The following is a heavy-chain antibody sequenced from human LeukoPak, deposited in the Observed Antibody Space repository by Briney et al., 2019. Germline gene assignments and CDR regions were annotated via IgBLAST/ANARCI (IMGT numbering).Heavy chain of an antibody. CDR1: GFTFSSYA. Sequence: GGSLRLSCAASGFTFSSYAMHWVRQAPGKGLEWVAVIPYDGSNKYYADSVKGRFTISRDNSKNTLYLQMNSLRAEDTAVYYCARDRDIVVVTDPHYWGQGTLVTVSS. D-gene: IGHD2-21*02. CDR2: IPYDGSNK. CDR3: ARDRDIVVVTDPHY. V-gene: IGHV3-30-3*01. J-gene: IGHJ4*02.